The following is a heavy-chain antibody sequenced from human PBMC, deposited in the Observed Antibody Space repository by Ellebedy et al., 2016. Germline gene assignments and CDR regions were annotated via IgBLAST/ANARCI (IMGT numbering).Heavy chain of an antibody. D-gene: IGHD1-1*01. J-gene: IGHJ4*02. CDR3: ARDVEGHDH. V-gene: IGHV3-74*01. CDR1: GFTFKDNW. Sequence: GGSLRLSCAASGFTFKDNWMQWVRQAPGKGLVYVSHLNPDGSKTYYADFAKGRFTISRDNAKNTLYLQMNSLRVEDTALYYCARDVEGHDHWGQGTQVTVSS. CDR2: LNPDGSKT.